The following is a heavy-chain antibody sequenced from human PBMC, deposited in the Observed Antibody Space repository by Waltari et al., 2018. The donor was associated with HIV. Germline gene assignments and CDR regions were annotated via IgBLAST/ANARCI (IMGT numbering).Heavy chain of an antibody. Sequence: EAQLVESGGGSVQPGRSLRLSCAAFGFKFGNYAMNWVRQAPGKALEWVSGISWNSGNIEYADSVKGRFTISRDNGKNSLYLQMNSLRSEDTGLYYCAKDMGIFYAYGMDVWGQGTAVTVSS. J-gene: IGHJ6*02. CDR2: ISWNSGNI. D-gene: IGHD2-8*01. V-gene: IGHV3-9*01. CDR3: AKDMGIFYAYGMDV. CDR1: GFKFGNYA.